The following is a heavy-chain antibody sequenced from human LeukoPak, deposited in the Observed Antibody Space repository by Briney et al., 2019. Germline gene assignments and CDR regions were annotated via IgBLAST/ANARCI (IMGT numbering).Heavy chain of an antibody. Sequence: GGSLRLSCAASGFAFSSYAMSWVRQAPGKGLEWVSSIISSGGVTYYADYVKGRFTISRDNSKNTVYLQMDSLRAEDSAAYYCAKNGGYSYGLYYFDYWGQGTLVTVSS. J-gene: IGHJ4*02. CDR2: IISSGGVT. D-gene: IGHD5-18*01. V-gene: IGHV3-23*01. CDR1: GFAFSSYA. CDR3: AKNGGYSYGLYYFDY.